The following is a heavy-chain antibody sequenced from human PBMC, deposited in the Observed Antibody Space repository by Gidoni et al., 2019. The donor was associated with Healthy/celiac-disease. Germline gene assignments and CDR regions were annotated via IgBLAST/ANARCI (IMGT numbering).Heavy chain of an antibody. CDR1: GYTFTSYY. CDR3: ARDSWGGDFWSGYYAYYGMDV. Sequence: QVQLVQSGAEVKKPGASVKVSCKASGYTFTSYYMHWVRQAPGQGLEWMGIINPSGGSTSYAQKFQGRVTMTRDTSTSTVYMELSSLRSEDTAVYYCARDSWGGDFWSGYYAYYGMDVWGQGTTVTVSS. J-gene: IGHJ6*02. CDR2: INPSGGST. V-gene: IGHV1-46*01. D-gene: IGHD3-3*01.